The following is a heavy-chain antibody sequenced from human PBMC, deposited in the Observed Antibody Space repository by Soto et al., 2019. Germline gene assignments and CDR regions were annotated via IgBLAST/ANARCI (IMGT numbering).Heavy chain of an antibody. J-gene: IGHJ3*02. Sequence: QVQLQESGPGLVKPSQTLSLTCTVSGGSISSGGYYWSWIRQHPGKGLEWIGYIYYSGSTYYNPSLKSRVTISADTSKNQFSLKLSSVTAADTAVYYCARDADYDDYRRGIGAFDIWGQGTMVTVSS. CDR3: ARDADYDDYRRGIGAFDI. D-gene: IGHD4-17*01. V-gene: IGHV4-31*03. CDR1: GGSISSGGYY. CDR2: IYYSGST.